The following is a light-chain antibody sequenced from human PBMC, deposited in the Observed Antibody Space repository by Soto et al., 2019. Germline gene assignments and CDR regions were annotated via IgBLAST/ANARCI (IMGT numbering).Light chain of an antibody. CDR3: GTWDSSLSAWV. Sequence: QSVLTQPPSVSGAPRQRVTLSFSGRSSNIGSNCLSWYQQLQVTAPSLLIYENNKRPSGSSDRFSGCKSGTSATLGITGLQTGDEADYYCGTWDSSLSAWVFGGGTKLTVL. CDR2: ENN. V-gene: IGLV1-51*02. J-gene: IGLJ3*02. CDR1: SSNIGSNC.